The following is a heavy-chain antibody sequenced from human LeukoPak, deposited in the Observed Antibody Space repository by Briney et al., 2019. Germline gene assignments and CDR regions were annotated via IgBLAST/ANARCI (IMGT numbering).Heavy chain of an antibody. D-gene: IGHD3-10*01. J-gene: IGHJ4*02. CDR3: ARLVGYGSGSYYSSRIRNYFDY. V-gene: IGHV1-18*01. CDR1: GYTFTSYG. Sequence: ASVKVSCKASGYTFTSYGISWVRQAPGQGLEWMGWISAYNGDTNYAQKLQGRVTMTTDTSTSTAYMELRSLRSDDTAVYYRARLVGYGSGSYYSSRIRNYFDYWGQGTLVTVSS. CDR2: ISAYNGDT.